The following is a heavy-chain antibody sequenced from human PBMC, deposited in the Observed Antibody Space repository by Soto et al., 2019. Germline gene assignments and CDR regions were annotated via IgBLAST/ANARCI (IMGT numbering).Heavy chain of an antibody. J-gene: IGHJ5*02. CDR1: GGTFSSYT. D-gene: IGHD2-2*01. V-gene: IGHV1-69*02. CDR2: IIPILGIA. CDR3: AIGNCSSTSCYANWFDP. Sequence: QVQLVQSGAEVKKPGSSVKVSCKASGGTFSSYTISWVRQAPGQGLEWMGRIIPILGIANYAQKFQGRVTITADKYTSTAYMELSSLRSEDTAVYYCAIGNCSSTSCYANWFDPWGQGTLVTVSS.